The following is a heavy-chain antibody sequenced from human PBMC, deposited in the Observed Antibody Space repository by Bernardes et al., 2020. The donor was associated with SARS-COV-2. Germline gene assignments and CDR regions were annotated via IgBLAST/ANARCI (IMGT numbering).Heavy chain of an antibody. CDR1: GYSFTSHW. V-gene: IGHV5-51*01. CDR3: ARQNGHFGVAIDY. D-gene: IGHD3-10*01. CDR2: VNPGDSDT. J-gene: IGHJ4*02. Sequence: GESLKISCKASGYSFTSHWIGWVRQMPGKGLEWMAIVNPGDSDTRYSPSFQGQVTITADKSISTAYLQWSSLKASDTAMYYCARQNGHFGVAIDYWGQGTLVTVS.